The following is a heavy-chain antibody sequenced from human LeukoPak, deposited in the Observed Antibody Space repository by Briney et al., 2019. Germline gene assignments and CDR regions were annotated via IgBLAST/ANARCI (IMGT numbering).Heavy chain of an antibody. CDR3: ARESYGDFYFDY. CDR1: RFTFSSYS. Sequence: AGRSLRLSCAPSRFTFSSYSMHWVRQAPGKGLEWVALISKDGSITFYAASVKGRFTISRDNSKNTLYLQINSLRTEDTSVYFCARESYGDFYFDYWGQGTLVTVSS. J-gene: IGHJ4*02. CDR2: ISKDGSIT. D-gene: IGHD4-17*01. V-gene: IGHV3-30*04.